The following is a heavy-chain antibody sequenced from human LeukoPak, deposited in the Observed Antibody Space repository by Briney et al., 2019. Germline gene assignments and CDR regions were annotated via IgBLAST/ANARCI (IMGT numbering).Heavy chain of an antibody. Sequence: GGSLRLSCAASGMTFSNHWMHWVRQVPGKGLVWVSLIKTDGRTTIYADSVKGRFTISRDNGKSTLYLQMNSLRAENTAIYYCTTGPSYGYEWWGQGTVVTVSS. J-gene: IGHJ4*02. CDR2: IKTDGRTT. CDR3: TTGPSYGYEW. D-gene: IGHD3-16*01. V-gene: IGHV3-74*01. CDR1: GMTFSNHW.